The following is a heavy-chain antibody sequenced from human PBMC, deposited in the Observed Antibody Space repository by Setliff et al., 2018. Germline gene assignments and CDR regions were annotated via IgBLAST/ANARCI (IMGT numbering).Heavy chain of an antibody. D-gene: IGHD3-9*01. V-gene: IGHV4-34*01. CDR2: INHSGST. Sequence: PSETLSLTCAVYGGSFSGYYWSWTRQPPGKGLEWIGEINHSGSTNYNPSLKSRVTISVDTSKNQFSLKLSSVTAADTAVYYCARGSSGRILTGPRYYFDYRGQGTLVTVSS. CDR3: ARGSSGRILTGPRYYFDY. CDR1: GGSFSGYY. J-gene: IGHJ4*02.